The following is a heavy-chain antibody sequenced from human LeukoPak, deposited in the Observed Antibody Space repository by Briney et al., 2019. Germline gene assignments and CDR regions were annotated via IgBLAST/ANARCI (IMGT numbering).Heavy chain of an antibody. Sequence: ASVKVSCKASGYTFTGYYMHWVRQAPGQGLEWMGWINPNSGGTNYAQKFQGRVTMTRDTSISTAYMELSSLRSEDTAVYYCARDALPDGVVVVAATLNWFDPWGQGTLVTVSS. CDR1: GYTFTGYY. D-gene: IGHD2-15*01. V-gene: IGHV1-2*02. CDR2: INPNSGGT. J-gene: IGHJ5*02. CDR3: ARDALPDGVVVVAATLNWFDP.